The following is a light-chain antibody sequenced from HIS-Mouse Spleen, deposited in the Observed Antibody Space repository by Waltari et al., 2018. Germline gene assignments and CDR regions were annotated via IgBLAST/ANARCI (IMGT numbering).Light chain of an antibody. V-gene: IGKV3D-7*01. CDR2: GAS. Sequence: EIVLTQSPATLSLSPGERATLSCRASQSVSSYLAWYQQKPGQAPRLLIYGASTRATGIPARFSGSGSGTDFTLTISSLQPEDFAVYYCQQDYNLPPWTFGQGTKVEIK. CDR3: QQDYNLPPWT. CDR1: QSVSSY. J-gene: IGKJ1*01.